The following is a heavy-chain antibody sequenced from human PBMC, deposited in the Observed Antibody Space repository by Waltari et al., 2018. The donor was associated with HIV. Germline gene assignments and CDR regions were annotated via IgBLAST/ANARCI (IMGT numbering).Heavy chain of an antibody. CDR1: GFTLNNYA. CDR2: ISGSGDRT. CDR3: AVQDGFFDF. V-gene: IGHV3-23*01. D-gene: IGHD3-3*01. Sequence: EVQLLESGGTLVRPGGSLRLSCTVDGFTLNNYALNWVRQAPGKGLEWVGGISGSGDRTDYAASAKGRFTISRDNSKKTLYLQMRGLRVDDTASYYCAVQDGFFDFWGRGTVVSVAS. J-gene: IGHJ4*02.